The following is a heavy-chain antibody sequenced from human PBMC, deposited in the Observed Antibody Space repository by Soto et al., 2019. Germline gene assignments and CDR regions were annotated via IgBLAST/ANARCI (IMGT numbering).Heavy chain of an antibody. J-gene: IGHJ6*02. V-gene: IGHV4-30-4*08. D-gene: IGHD2-21*02. CDR1: GGSISSAIYH. Sequence: QVHLQQSGPGLVRPSQTLSLTCTVSGGSISSAIYHWTWIRQSPGKVLEWIGYIYYSGSIFYHPSFKIRVTISVDTSKNQFSLQLSSVTAADTAVYFCAREDDGGDRDYYGLDVWGQGTTVTVSS. CDR2: IYYSGSI. CDR3: AREDDGGDRDYYGLDV.